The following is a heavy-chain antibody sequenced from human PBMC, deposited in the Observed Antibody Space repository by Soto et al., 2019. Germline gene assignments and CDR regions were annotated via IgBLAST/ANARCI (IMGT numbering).Heavy chain of an antibody. CDR3: ARDPLWGTAMVLWYFDL. V-gene: IGHV3-30-3*01. Sequence: QVQLVESGGGVVQPGRSLRLSCAASGFTFSSYAMHWVRQAPGKGLEWVAVISYDGSNKYYADSVKGRFTISRDNSENTLYLQMNSRRAEDTAVYYCARDPLWGTAMVLWYFDLWGRGTLVTVSS. D-gene: IGHD5-18*01. J-gene: IGHJ2*01. CDR2: ISYDGSNK. CDR1: GFTFSSYA.